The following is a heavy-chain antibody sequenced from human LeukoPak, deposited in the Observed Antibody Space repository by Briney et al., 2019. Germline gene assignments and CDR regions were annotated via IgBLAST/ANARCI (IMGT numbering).Heavy chain of an antibody. V-gene: IGHV3-33*01. CDR2: IWYDGSSK. J-gene: IGHJ4*02. CDR3: ARDMSGSLDY. D-gene: IGHD1-26*01. CDR1: GFTFSSYG. Sequence: GRSLRLSCAASGFTFSSYGMHWVRQAPGKGLEWVAVIWYDGSSKYYADSVKGRFTTSRDNSKNTLYLQMNSLRAEDTAVYYCARDMSGSLDYWGQGTLVTVSS.